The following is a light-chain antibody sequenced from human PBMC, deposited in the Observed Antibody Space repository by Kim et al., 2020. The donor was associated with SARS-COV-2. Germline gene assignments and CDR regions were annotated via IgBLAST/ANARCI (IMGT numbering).Light chain of an antibody. V-gene: IGKV1-39*01. Sequence: ASVGDRVTITWRARQSISSYLNWYQQKPGKAPKLLIYAASSLQSGVPSRFSGSGSGTDFTLTISSLQPEDVATYYCQQSYSTPYSFGQGTKLEIK. J-gene: IGKJ2*03. CDR3: QQSYSTPYS. CDR1: QSISSY. CDR2: AAS.